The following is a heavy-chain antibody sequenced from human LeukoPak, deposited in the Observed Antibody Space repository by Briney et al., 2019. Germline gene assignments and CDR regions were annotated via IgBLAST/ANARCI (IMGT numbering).Heavy chain of an antibody. V-gene: IGHV4-59*08. D-gene: IGHD6-13*01. CDR3: ARRMKQPPLGYFDY. Sequence: PSETLSLTCTVSGGSISSYYWSWIRQPPGKGLEWIGYIYYSGSTNYNPSLKSRVTISVDTSKNQFSLKLSSVTAADTAVYYCARRMKQPPLGYFDYWGQGTLVTVSS. J-gene: IGHJ4*02. CDR1: GGSISSYY. CDR2: IYYSGST.